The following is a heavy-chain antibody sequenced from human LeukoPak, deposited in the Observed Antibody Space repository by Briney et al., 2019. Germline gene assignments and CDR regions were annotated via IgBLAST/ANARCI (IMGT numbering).Heavy chain of an antibody. Sequence: ASETLSLTCTVSGGSISSYYWSWIRQPPGKGLEWIGYIYYSGSTNYNPSLKSRVTISVDTSKNQFSLKLSSVTAADTAVYYCARVGRDVVVPAARFFDYRGQGTLVTVSS. CDR3: ARVGRDVVVPAARFFDY. J-gene: IGHJ4*02. CDR2: IYYSGST. CDR1: GGSISSYY. V-gene: IGHV4-59*01. D-gene: IGHD2-2*01.